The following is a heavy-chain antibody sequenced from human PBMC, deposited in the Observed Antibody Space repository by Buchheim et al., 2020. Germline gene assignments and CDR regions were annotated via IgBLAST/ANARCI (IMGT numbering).Heavy chain of an antibody. J-gene: IGHJ5*02. CDR3: AKDQIVVVVAAPNWFDP. D-gene: IGHD2-15*01. CDR2: ISGSGGST. CDR1: GFTFSSYA. Sequence: EVQLLESGGGLVQPGGSLRLSCAASGFTFSSYAMSWVRQAPGKGLEWVSAISGSGGSTYYADSVKGRFTISRDHSKNTLYLQMNSLRAEDTAVYYCAKDQIVVVVAAPNWFDPWGQGTL. V-gene: IGHV3-23*01.